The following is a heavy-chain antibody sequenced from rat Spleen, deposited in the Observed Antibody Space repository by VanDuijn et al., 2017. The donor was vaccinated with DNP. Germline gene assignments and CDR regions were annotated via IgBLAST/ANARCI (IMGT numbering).Heavy chain of an antibody. CDR3: TTFDYGIF. CDR1: GFTFSAYY. D-gene: IGHD1-11*01. Sequence: EVQLVESGGGLVQPGRSLKLSCAASGFTFSAYYMAWVRQAPKMGLEWVATIRYDGRSTYYRDSVKGRFTISRDNAKSTLYLQMDSLRSEDTATYYCTTFDYGIFWGPGTMVTVSS. CDR2: IRYDGRST. J-gene: IGHJ1*01. V-gene: IGHV5-20*01.